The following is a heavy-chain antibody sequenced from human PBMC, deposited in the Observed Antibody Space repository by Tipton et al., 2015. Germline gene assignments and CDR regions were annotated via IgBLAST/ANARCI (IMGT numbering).Heavy chain of an antibody. D-gene: IGHD3-3*01. CDR2: IVPPFESP. CDR1: GGTFSTYA. V-gene: IGHV1-69*01. CDR3: ARDYDSDDDDYNGMDV. J-gene: IGHJ6*02. Sequence: QVQLVQSGPEVKKPGSSVKVSCKASGGTFSTYAISWVRQAPGQGPEWMGAIVPPFESPHYAQNFQGRVTISADGSTNTVYMELSSLRSDDTAVYYCARDYDSDDDDYNGMDVWGLGTTVTVSS.